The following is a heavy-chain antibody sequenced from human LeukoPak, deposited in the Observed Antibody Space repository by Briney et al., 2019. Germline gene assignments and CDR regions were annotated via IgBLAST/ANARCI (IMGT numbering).Heavy chain of an antibody. D-gene: IGHD3-22*01. V-gene: IGHV3-30-3*01. CDR2: ISYDGSNK. Sequence: GGSLRLSCAASGFTFSSYAMHWVRQAPVKGLEWVAVISYDGSNKYYADSVKGRFTISSDNSKNTLYLQMNSLRAEDTAVYYCAVNGRPFKRYYYDSSGYYAYWGQGTLVTVSS. CDR1: GFTFSSYA. CDR3: AVNGRPFKRYYYDSSGYYAY. J-gene: IGHJ4*02.